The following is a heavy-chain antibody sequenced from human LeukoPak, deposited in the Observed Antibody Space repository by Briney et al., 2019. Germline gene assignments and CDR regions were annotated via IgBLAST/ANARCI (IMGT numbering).Heavy chain of an antibody. V-gene: IGHV4-59*01. CDR3: AREPLLRYFDC. Sequence: SETLSLTCTVSGGSISTFFWHWIRQPPGKGLEWLGYILDSGTTAYNPSLKRRVTMSIDTSKNQFSLNLTSVTAADTAVYFCAREPLLRYFDCWGKGTTVTVSS. CDR2: ILDSGTT. J-gene: IGHJ6*04. D-gene: IGHD3-9*01. CDR1: GGSISTFF.